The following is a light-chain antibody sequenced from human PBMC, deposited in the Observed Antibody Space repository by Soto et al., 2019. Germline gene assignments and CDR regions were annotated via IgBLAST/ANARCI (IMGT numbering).Light chain of an antibody. Sequence: SVLTQSPGTLSLSPWEGASLAFRASQSVTSRYLAWYQQKPGQDPRLLIYGAYSRATAIPDRFTGSGSGTDFTIPISRLEPEDFAVYYCQQYGSSRQTFGQGTKVDIK. J-gene: IGKJ1*01. CDR3: QQYGSSRQT. CDR1: QSVTSRY. CDR2: GAY. V-gene: IGKV3-20*01.